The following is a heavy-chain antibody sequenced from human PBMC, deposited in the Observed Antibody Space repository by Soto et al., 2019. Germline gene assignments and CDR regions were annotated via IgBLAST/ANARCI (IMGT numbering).Heavy chain of an antibody. CDR1: GYTFTSYG. CDR3: ARDGYCSSTSCYRYGMDV. Sequence: QVQLVQSGAEVKKPGASVKVSCKASGYTFTSYGISWVRQAPGQGLEWMGWISAYNGNTNYAQKLQGRVTMTTDTSTSTAYMELRSLRSDATAVYYCARDGYCSSTSCYRYGMDVWGQGTTVTVSS. CDR2: ISAYNGNT. J-gene: IGHJ6*02. V-gene: IGHV1-18*01. D-gene: IGHD2-2*03.